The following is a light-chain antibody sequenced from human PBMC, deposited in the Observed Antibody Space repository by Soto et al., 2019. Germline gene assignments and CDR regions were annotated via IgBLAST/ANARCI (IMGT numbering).Light chain of an antibody. J-gene: IGLJ1*01. Sequence: HCMMTQPPSACGTPGQRFTTSCYGSISNIESNTVTWYQQLPGTAPKLVIYSNYDRPSGVPDRLSGSTSGTSASLVIRGLQSEDGDDYYCAAWDEILNGYVFGGGT. CDR2: SNY. CDR3: AAWDEILNGYV. CDR1: ISNIESNT. V-gene: IGLV1-44*01.